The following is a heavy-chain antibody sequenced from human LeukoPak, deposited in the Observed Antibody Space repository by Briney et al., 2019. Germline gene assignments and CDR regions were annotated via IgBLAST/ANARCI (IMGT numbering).Heavy chain of an antibody. Sequence: PGRSLRLSCAASGFTFDDYAMHWVRQAPGKGLEWVSGISWNSGSIGYADSVKGRFTISRDNAKNSLYLQMNSLRAEDTALYYCAKEHCSSTSCFLGYWGQGTLVTVSS. J-gene: IGHJ4*02. CDR2: ISWNSGSI. CDR1: GFTFDDYA. D-gene: IGHD2-2*01. CDR3: AKEHCSSTSCFLGY. V-gene: IGHV3-9*01.